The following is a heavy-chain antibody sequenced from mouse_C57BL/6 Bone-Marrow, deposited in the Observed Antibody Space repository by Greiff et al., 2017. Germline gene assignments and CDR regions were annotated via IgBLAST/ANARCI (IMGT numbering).Heavy chain of an antibody. D-gene: IGHD4-1*01. CDR2: INPSSGYN. J-gene: IGHJ2*01. V-gene: IGHV1-4*01. CDR3: ARSGFYFDY. CDR1: GYTFTSYT. Sequence: QVQLKESGAELARPGASVKMSCKASGYTFTSYTMHWVKQRPGQGLEWIGYINPSSGYNKYNQKFKDKATLTADKSSSTAYMQLSSLTSEDSAVYYCARSGFYFDYWGQGTTLTVSS.